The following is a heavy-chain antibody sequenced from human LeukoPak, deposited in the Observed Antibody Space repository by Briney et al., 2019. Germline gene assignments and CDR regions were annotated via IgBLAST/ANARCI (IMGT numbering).Heavy chain of an antibody. CDR1: GGSISSSSHY. CDR2: MYYSGGT. D-gene: IGHD2-2*01. Sequence: PSETLSLTCTVSGGSISSSSHYWGWIRQPPGKGLEWIGSMYYSGGTCYNPSLKSRVTISIDTSKNQFSLKLNSVTAADTAVYYCARLVRYCSTNSCYPFDYWGQGTLVTVSS. CDR3: ARLVRYCSTNSCYPFDY. V-gene: IGHV4-39*01. J-gene: IGHJ4*02.